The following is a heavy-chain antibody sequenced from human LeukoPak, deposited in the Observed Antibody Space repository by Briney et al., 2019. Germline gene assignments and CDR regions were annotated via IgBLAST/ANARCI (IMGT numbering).Heavy chain of an antibody. J-gene: IGHJ4*02. Sequence: SGTPCLTCAVPGGSISGYYWSWIWPPPGKGRGWIGYIYYSGGTKYTPSLKGRVTISVDASKNQFSLRLSYLTAAERAVYYCARGALDTKTRFDYWGQGTLVTVSS. CDR1: GGSISGYY. V-gene: IGHV4-59*01. CDR3: ARGALDTKTRFDY. CDR2: IYYSGGT. D-gene: IGHD5-18*01.